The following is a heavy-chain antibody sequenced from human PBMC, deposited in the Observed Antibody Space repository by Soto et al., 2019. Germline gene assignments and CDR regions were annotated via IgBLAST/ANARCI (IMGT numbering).Heavy chain of an antibody. J-gene: IGHJ1*01. CDR2: IYPGDSDT. Sequence: LGESLKISCKGSGYSFTSYWIGWVRQMPGKGLEWMGIIYPGDSDTRYSPSFQGQVTISADKSISTAYLQWSSLKASDTAMYYCARLGLSKSITIFGVVIQKYFQHWGQGTLVTVSS. V-gene: IGHV5-51*01. CDR3: ARLGLSKSITIFGVVIQKYFQH. D-gene: IGHD3-3*01. CDR1: GYSFTSYW.